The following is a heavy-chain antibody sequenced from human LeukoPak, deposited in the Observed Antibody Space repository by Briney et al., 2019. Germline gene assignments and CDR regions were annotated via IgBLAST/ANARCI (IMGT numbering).Heavy chain of an antibody. CDR3: ARVQAAATNWFDP. D-gene: IGHD6-13*01. Sequence: GGSLRLSCAASGFTFSIYWMSWVRQAPGKGLEWVANIKQDGSEKYYVDSVKGRFTISRDNAKNSLYLQMNSLRAEDTAVYYCARVQAAATNWFDPWGQGTLVTVSS. CDR2: IKQDGSEK. CDR1: GFTFSIYW. V-gene: IGHV3-7*01. J-gene: IGHJ5*02.